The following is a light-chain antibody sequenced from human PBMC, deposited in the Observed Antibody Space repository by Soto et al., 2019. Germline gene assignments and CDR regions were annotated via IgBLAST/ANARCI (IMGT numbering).Light chain of an antibody. Sequence: QSVLTQSPPASGTPGQRVTISCSGSSSNIGRNSVNWYQQVPGMAPKLIIYSSYLRPSGVPDRFSGSKSGTSASLAISWLLSQDEGDYYCATWDHSLDGWVFGGGTKLTVL. J-gene: IGLJ3*02. CDR3: ATWDHSLDGWV. V-gene: IGLV1-44*01. CDR2: SSY. CDR1: SSNIGRNS.